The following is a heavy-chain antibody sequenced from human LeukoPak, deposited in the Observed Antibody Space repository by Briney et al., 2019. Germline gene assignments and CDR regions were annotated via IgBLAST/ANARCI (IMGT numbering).Heavy chain of an antibody. V-gene: IGHV3-21*06. CDR3: ARGPLGQLSLWAAFDY. Sequence: GGSLRLSCSASGFTLSSYSMNWVRQAPGKGLEWVSSISSSSTYIYYADSVKGRFTISRDNPKNSLYLQMTSLRAEDTAVYFCARGPLGQLSLWAAFDYWGQGTLVTVSS. CDR2: ISSSSTYI. D-gene: IGHD3-16*02. J-gene: IGHJ4*02. CDR1: GFTLSSYS.